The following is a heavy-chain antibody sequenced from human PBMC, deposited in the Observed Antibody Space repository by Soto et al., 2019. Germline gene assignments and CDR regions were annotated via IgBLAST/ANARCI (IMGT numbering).Heavy chain of an antibody. CDR1: GVSISSYY. J-gene: IGHJ5*02. CDR2: IYYSGST. Sequence: SETLSLTCTVSGVSISSYYWSWIRQPPGKGLEWIGYIYYSGSTNYNPSLKSRVTISVDTSKNQFSLKLSSVTAADTAVYYCARGGYCSSTSCYSRVWFDPWGQGTLVTVSS. CDR3: ARGGYCSSTSCYSRVWFDP. D-gene: IGHD2-2*01. V-gene: IGHV4-59*12.